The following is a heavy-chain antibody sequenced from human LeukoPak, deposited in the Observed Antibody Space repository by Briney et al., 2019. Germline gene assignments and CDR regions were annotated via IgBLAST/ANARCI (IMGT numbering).Heavy chain of an antibody. CDR2: IRVITSTI. D-gene: IGHD2-21*01. Sequence: GSLRLSCAASGFTFSSFSMNWVRQAPGKGLEWVSYIRVITSTIYYADSVKGRFTISRDSSKNTLYLQMNRLRAEDAAVYYCAKAPVTTCSGAYCYPFDYWGQGTLVTVSS. CDR3: AKAPVTTCSGAYCYPFDY. J-gene: IGHJ4*02. V-gene: IGHV3-48*01. CDR1: GFTFSSFS.